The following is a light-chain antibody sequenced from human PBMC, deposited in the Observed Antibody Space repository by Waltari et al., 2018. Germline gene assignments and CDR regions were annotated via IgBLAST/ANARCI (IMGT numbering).Light chain of an antibody. J-gene: IGLJ3*02. Sequence: QSALTQPASVSGSPGQSITISCTGTSSDVGSHNYFSWYQQRPGNAPKLLISDVDKRPSGVSFRFSGSKSGNTASLTISGLQPEDEADYYCSSYANSDTWVFGGGTKLTVL. CDR1: SSDVGSHNY. V-gene: IGLV2-14*03. CDR3: SSYANSDTWV. CDR2: DVD.